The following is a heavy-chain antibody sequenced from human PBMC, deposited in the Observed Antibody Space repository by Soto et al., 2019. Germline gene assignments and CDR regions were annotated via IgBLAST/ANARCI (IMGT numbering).Heavy chain of an antibody. CDR3: AHKRDVSRGFKY. D-gene: IGHD3-10*01. J-gene: IGHJ4*02. Sequence: QITLKESGPTLVKPTQTLTLTCTFSGFSFRINGVAVGWIRQPPGQALEWLALIYWDDYKRYNPSLKNRLTITKHTHRNQVVLTMTNMDPVDTATYYCAHKRDVSRGFKYWGQGTLVTVSS. CDR1: GFSFRINGVA. CDR2: IYWDDYK. V-gene: IGHV2-5*02.